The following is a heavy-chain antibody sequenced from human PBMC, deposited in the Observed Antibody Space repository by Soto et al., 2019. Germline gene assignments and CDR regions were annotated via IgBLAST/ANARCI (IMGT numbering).Heavy chain of an antibody. CDR1: GFTFSNAW. V-gene: IGHV3-15*01. CDR2: IKSKTDGGTT. Sequence: VQLVESGGGLVKPGGSLRLSCAASGFTFSNAWMSWVRQAPGKGLEWVGRIKSKTDGGTTDYAAPVKGRFTISRDDSKNTLYLQMNSLKTEDTAVYYCTTDRYCGGDCFSPYYYMDVWGKGTTVTVSS. J-gene: IGHJ6*03. D-gene: IGHD2-21*01. CDR3: TTDRYCGGDCFSPYYYMDV.